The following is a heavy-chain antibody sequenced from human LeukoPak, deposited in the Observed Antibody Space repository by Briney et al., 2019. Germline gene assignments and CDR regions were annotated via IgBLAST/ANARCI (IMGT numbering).Heavy chain of an antibody. Sequence: GGSLRLSCAASGFTFDDYTMHWVRQAPGKGLEWVSLISWDGGSTYYADSMKGRSTISRDNSKNSLYLQMNSLRTEDTALYYCAKGAGPAPTIDDFFQHWGQGTLVTVSS. CDR1: GFTFDDYT. CDR2: ISWDGGST. CDR3: AKGAGPAPTIDDFFQH. J-gene: IGHJ1*01. D-gene: IGHD3-9*01. V-gene: IGHV3-43*01.